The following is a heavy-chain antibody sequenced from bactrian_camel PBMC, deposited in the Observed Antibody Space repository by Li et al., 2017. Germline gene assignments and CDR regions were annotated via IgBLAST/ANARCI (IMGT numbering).Heavy chain of an antibody. V-gene: IGHV3S36*01. CDR2: IHSTGTQA. D-gene: IGHD2*01. J-gene: IGHJ4*01. CDR1: GFNFPNTG. Sequence: VQLVESGGGLVHPGGSLRLSCVASGFNFPNTGMTWVRQAPGKKLEWVASIHSTGTQAYYETFAKDRFTITRDNAKSVLYLQLNDLRTEDTALYYCAKDTQDWYRLHKEDYWGQGTQVTVS. CDR3: AKDTQDWYRLHKEDY.